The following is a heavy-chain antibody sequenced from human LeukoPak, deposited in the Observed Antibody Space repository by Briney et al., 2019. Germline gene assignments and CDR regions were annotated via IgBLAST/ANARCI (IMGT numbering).Heavy chain of an antibody. Sequence: GESLKISCKGSGYNFASSWIAWVRQVPGKGLEWMGIIYPGDSDTRYSPSFQGQVTISADKSISTAYLQWSSLKASDTAMYYCARHYYDYVWGSYGIDYWGQGTLVTVSS. V-gene: IGHV5-51*01. CDR2: IYPGDSDT. J-gene: IGHJ4*02. CDR1: GYNFASSW. CDR3: ARHYYDYVWGSYGIDY. D-gene: IGHD3-16*01.